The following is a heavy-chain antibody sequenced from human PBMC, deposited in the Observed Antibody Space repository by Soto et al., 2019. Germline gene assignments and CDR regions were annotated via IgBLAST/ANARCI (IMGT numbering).Heavy chain of an antibody. CDR1: GGSLSSQY. CDR3: VRHLRVVAAGVFDF. J-gene: IGHJ4*02. D-gene: IGHD6-13*01. CDR2: IYYTGST. V-gene: IGHV4-59*08. Sequence: PSETLSLTCTVSGGSLSSQYWSWIRQSPRKGPEWIGFIYYTGSTSYNPSHNSRVTISIDTSKNQFSLKLSSVTAADTAVYYCVRHLRVVAAGVFDFWGQGALVTVSS.